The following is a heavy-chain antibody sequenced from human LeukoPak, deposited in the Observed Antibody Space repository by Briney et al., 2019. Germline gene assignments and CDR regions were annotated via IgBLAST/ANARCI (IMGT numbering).Heavy chain of an antibody. CDR3: AKDHNPQYYYDGSGYWDY. Sequence: PGGSLRLSCAASGFTFDDYTMHWVRQAPGKGLEWVSLISWDGGSTYYADSVKGRFTISRDNSKNSLYLQMNSLRAEDTALYYCAKDHNPQYYYDGSGYWDYWGQGTLVTVSS. V-gene: IGHV3-43*01. J-gene: IGHJ4*02. D-gene: IGHD3-22*01. CDR2: ISWDGGST. CDR1: GFTFDDYT.